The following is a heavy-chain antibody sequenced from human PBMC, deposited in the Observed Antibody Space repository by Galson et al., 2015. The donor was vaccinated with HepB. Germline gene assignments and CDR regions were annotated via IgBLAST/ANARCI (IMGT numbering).Heavy chain of an antibody. J-gene: IGHJ2*01. CDR1: GYSFTSYW. CDR2: IDPSDSET. V-gene: IGHV5-10-1*01. CDR3: ARLIVVPAAVDWYFDL. Sequence: QSGAEVKKPGESLRISCKGSGYSFTSYWISWVRQMPGKGLEWMGKIDPSDSETNYSPSFQGHATISTDKSVNTAYLQWSRLKASDTATYYCARLIVVPAAVDWYFDLWGRGSLVTVSS. D-gene: IGHD2-2*01.